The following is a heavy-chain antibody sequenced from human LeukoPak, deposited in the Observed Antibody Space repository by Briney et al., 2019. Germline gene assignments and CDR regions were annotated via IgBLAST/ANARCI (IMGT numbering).Heavy chain of an antibody. CDR1: GYTFSNSG. V-gene: IGHV1-18*01. D-gene: IGHD3-10*01. CDR3: ARDGNYYGSGRPFDNWFDP. J-gene: IGHJ5*02. Sequence: GASVKVSCKASGYTFSNSGISWVRQAPGQGLEWMGWISAYNGNTNYAQKLQGRVTMTTDTSTSTAYMELRSLRSDDTAVYYCARDGNYYGSGRPFDNWFDPWGQGTLVTVSS. CDR2: ISAYNGNT.